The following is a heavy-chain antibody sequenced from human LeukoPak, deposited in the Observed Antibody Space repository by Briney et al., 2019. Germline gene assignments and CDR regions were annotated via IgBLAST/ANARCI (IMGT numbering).Heavy chain of an antibody. Sequence: ASVKVSCKVSGYTLTELSMHWVRQAPGKGLEWMGGFDPEDGETIYAQKFQGRVTMTEDTSTDTAYMELSSLRSEDTAVCYCATVGVQTDYDILTGYHNWFDPWGQGTLVTVSS. D-gene: IGHD3-9*01. CDR2: FDPEDGET. J-gene: IGHJ5*02. CDR3: ATVGVQTDYDILTGYHNWFDP. V-gene: IGHV1-24*01. CDR1: GYTLTELS.